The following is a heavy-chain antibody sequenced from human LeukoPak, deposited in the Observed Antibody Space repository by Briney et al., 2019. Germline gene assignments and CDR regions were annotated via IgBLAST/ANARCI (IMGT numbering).Heavy chain of an antibody. Sequence: ASETLSLTCTVSGGSITTYYWSWIRQPPGKGLEWIGYIDSTASTNYNPSLKTRVTISIDTSNNQFSLKLSSVTAADTAVYYCARGQVEAVAGTSNWFDPWGQGTLVTVSS. CDR1: GGSITTYY. V-gene: IGHV4-59*12. J-gene: IGHJ5*02. CDR3: ARGQVEAVAGTSNWFDP. CDR2: IDSTAST. D-gene: IGHD6-19*01.